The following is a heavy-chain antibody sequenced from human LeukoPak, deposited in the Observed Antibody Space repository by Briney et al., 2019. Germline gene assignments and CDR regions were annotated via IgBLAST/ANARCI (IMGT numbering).Heavy chain of an antibody. D-gene: IGHD1-26*01. Sequence: ASVKVSCKASGYTLNSHYMHWVQQAPGQGLEWMGIINPRGGSTSYAQKFQGRVTMTRDTSTSTVYMELSSLRYEDTAVYYCARDLKEKWELLGDHFDYWGQGTLVTVSS. CDR1: GYTLNSHY. CDR3: ARDLKEKWELLGDHFDY. J-gene: IGHJ4*02. V-gene: IGHV1-46*02. CDR2: INPRGGST.